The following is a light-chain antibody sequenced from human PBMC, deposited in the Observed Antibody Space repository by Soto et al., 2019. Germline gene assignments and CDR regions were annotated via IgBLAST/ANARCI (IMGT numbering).Light chain of an antibody. CDR2: GAS. Sequence: PVERAPLSCRASQSVTNNYLAWYQQRPGLAPRLLIYGASTRTAGIPDRFTGSGSGTDFTLTINRLEPEDFAVYYCQLYGISPHFGQGTRLEIK. CDR1: QSVTNNY. J-gene: IGKJ5*01. V-gene: IGKV3-20*01. CDR3: QLYGISPH.